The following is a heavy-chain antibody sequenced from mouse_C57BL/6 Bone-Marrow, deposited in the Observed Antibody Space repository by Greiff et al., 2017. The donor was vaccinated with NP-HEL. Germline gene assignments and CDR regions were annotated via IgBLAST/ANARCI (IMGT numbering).Heavy chain of an antibody. V-gene: IGHV3-6*01. D-gene: IGHD2-4*01. CDR1: GYSITSGYY. CDR2: ISYDGSN. CDR3: ARDLGDYDEDWYFDV. J-gene: IGHJ1*03. Sequence: EVKLQESGPGLVKPSQSLSLTCSVTGYSITSGYYWNWIRQFPGNKLEWMGYISYDGSNNYNPSLKNRISITRDTSKNPFFLKLNSVTSDDTATYDCARDLGDYDEDWYFDVWGTGTTVTVSS.